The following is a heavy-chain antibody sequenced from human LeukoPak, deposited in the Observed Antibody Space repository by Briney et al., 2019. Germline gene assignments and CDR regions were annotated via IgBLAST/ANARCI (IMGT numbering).Heavy chain of an antibody. CDR1: GFTFSNYW. Sequence: GSLRLSCAASGFTFSNYWMSWVRQAPGKGVEWVANMKPDGSEKYYVDSVKGRFTISRDNAKNSLYLQMNSLRAEDTAVYYCARKAYGMDVWGKGTTVTVSS. CDR2: MKPDGSEK. CDR3: ARKAYGMDV. V-gene: IGHV3-7*03. J-gene: IGHJ6*04.